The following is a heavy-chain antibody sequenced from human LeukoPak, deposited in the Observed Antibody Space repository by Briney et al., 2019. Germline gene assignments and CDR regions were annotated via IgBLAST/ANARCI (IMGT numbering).Heavy chain of an antibody. CDR3: ARPPVLDY. CDR2: IYYSGST. V-gene: IGHV4-59*08. Sequence: SETLSLTCTVSGDSISNYYWTWIRQPPGKGLEWIGYIYYSGSTNYNPSLKSRVTISVDTLKNQFSLNLTSVIAADTAVYYCARPPVLDYWGQGTLVTVSA. CDR1: GDSISNYY. J-gene: IGHJ4*02.